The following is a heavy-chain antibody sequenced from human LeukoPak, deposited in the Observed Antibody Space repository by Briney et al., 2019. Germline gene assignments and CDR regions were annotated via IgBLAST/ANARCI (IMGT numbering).Heavy chain of an antibody. CDR2: ISHDESKT. Sequence: GGSLRLSCAASGFTFRGFGMHWVRQVPGKGLEWVAMISHDESKTYYTTSVKGRFTISRDNRRNTLYMELYNLRLDDTAVYYCAKDGWQGIAGVQGIDHWGLGTLVTVSP. V-gene: IGHV3-30*18. CDR1: GFTFRGFG. D-gene: IGHD6-13*01. J-gene: IGHJ4*02. CDR3: AKDGWQGIAGVQGIDH.